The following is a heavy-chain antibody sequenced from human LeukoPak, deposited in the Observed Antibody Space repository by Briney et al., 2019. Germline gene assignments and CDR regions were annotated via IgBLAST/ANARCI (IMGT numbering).Heavy chain of an antibody. Sequence: SETLSLACTVSGDSINSGNSHWTWIRQPPGKGLEWLGSVYDSWNNYYNPSLESRITMSVDTSKNQYSLELSSVIAADTAVYYCASYFVGNGGRGYWGQGALVTVSS. D-gene: IGHD3-10*02. CDR2: VYDSWNN. J-gene: IGHJ4*02. CDR3: ASYFVGNGGRGY. CDR1: GDSINSGNSH. V-gene: IGHV4-30-4*01.